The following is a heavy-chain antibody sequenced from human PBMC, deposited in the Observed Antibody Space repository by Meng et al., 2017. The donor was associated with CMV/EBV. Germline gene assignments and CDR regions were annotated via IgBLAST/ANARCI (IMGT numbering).Heavy chain of an antibody. Sequence: GGSLRLSCAASGFTVSSNYISWVRQAPGKGLEWVSVIYSGGSTYYADSVKGRFTISRDNSKNTLYLQMNSLRAEDTAVYYCARERIAAAGTDAFDIWGQGTMVTVSS. CDR1: GFTVSSNY. J-gene: IGHJ3*02. V-gene: IGHV3-66*02. CDR2: IYSGGST. D-gene: IGHD6-13*01. CDR3: ARERIAAAGTDAFDI.